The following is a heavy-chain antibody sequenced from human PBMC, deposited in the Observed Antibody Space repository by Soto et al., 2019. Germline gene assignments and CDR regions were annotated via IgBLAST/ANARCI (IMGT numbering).Heavy chain of an antibody. CDR2: IYPGDSET. CDR1: GYNFANYW. V-gene: IGHV5-51*03. J-gene: IGHJ4*02. D-gene: IGHD1-26*01. Sequence: EVHLVQSGAEVKKPGQSLKICCKGSGYNFANYWIGWVRHMPGKGLEWMGIIYPGDSETRYSPSFQGQVTISADKSISTAYLQWSSLKASDTAMYYCARPDDLASPTTGWTYWGQGTLVTVSS. CDR3: ARPDDLASPTTGWTY.